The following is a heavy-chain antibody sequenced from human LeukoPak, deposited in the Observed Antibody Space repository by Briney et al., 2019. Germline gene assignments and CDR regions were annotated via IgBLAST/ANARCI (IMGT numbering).Heavy chain of an antibody. CDR1: GFTFSSYG. J-gene: IGHJ4*02. D-gene: IGHD5-12*01. CDR3: AKGGRFGYDPYYFDY. V-gene: IGHV3-30*18. Sequence: GGSLRLSCAASGFTFSSYGMHWVRQAPGKGLEWVAVISYDGSNKYYADSVKGRFTISRDNSKNTLYLQMNSLRAEDTAVYYCAKGGRFGYDPYYFDYWGQGTLVTVSS. CDR2: ISYDGSNK.